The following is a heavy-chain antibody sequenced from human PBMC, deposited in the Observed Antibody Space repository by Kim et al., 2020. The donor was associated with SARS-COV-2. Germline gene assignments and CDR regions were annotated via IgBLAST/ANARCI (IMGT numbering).Heavy chain of an antibody. Sequence: SETLSLTCTVSGGSISSYYWSWIRQPPGKGLEWIGYIYYSGSTNYNPSLKSRVTISVDTSKNQFSLKLSSVTAADTAVYYCARYSRLAGSSSVYYYMDVWGKGTTVTVSS. V-gene: IGHV4-59*01. J-gene: IGHJ6*03. D-gene: IGHD6-6*01. CDR2: IYYSGST. CDR3: ARYSRLAGSSSVYYYMDV. CDR1: GGSISSYY.